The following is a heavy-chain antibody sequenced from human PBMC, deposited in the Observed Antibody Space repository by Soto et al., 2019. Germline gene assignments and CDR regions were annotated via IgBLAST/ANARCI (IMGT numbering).Heavy chain of an antibody. CDR2: IHHSGST. V-gene: IGHV4-4*02. D-gene: IGHD5-18*01. CDR3: AKVPQLWPTERYCCGIDV. CDR1: GGSISGRNW. Sequence: QVQLQESGPGLVKPSGTLSLTCGVSGGSISGRNWWSWVRQPPGKGLEWIGEIHHSGSTNYNPSLLTRVTISVDKPKNQSSRNLSSVPAADTAVYSCAKVPQLWPTERYCCGIDVWGQGTRVTVSS. J-gene: IGHJ6*02.